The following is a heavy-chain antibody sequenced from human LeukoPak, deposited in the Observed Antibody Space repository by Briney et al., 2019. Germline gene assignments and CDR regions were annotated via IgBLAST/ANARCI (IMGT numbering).Heavy chain of an antibody. J-gene: IGHJ3*02. CDR1: GGSINSIRSY. CDR3: ARVSDYYDIIGYYYPGAFDI. D-gene: IGHD3-22*01. CDR2: IYYSGSP. V-gene: IGHV4-39*07. Sequence: SETLSLTCTVSGGSINSIRSYWGWIRQPPGKGLEGVGRIYYSGSPYYNPSLKSRVAISVDRSKIQFSLKLSSVTAADTAVYYCARVSDYYDIIGYYYPGAFDIWGQGTMVTVSS.